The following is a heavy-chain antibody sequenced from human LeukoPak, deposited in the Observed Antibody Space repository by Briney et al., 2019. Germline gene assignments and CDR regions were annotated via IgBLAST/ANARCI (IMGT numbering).Heavy chain of an antibody. V-gene: IGHV3-7*01. J-gene: IGHJ4*02. CDR3: ARVGYSSSWSPSDY. D-gene: IGHD6-13*01. CDR2: IKDDGSGK. CDR1: GFTFSNYW. Sequence: GGSLRLSCAASGFTFSNYWMSWVRQAPGKGLEWVANIKDDGSGKYYVDSLKGRFTISRDNTKNSLYLQMNSLRAEDTAVYYRARVGYSSSWSPSDYWGQGALVTVSS.